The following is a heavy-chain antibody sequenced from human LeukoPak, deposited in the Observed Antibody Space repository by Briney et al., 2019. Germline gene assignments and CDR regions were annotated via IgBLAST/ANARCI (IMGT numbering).Heavy chain of an antibody. D-gene: IGHD7-27*01. J-gene: IGHJ3*02. CDR2: INSDGGST. CDR3: AGAPTGDDAFDI. Sequence: GGSLRLSCAASGFTFSSYWMHWVRQAPGKGLVWVSRINSDGGSTSYADSVKGRFTISRDNAKNTLYLQMNSLRAEDTAVYYCAGAPTGDDAFDIWGQGTMVTVSS. V-gene: IGHV3-74*01. CDR1: GFTFSSYW.